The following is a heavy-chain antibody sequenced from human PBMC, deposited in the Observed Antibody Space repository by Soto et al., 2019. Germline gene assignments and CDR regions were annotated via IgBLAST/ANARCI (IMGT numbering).Heavy chain of an antibody. Sequence: PWGSLRLSCAASGFTFSSYGMHWVRQAPGKGLEWVAVIWYDGSNKYYADSVKGRFTISRDNSKNTLYLQMNSLRAEDTAVYYCASGLAKNAFDIWGQGTMVTVSS. CDR2: IWYDGSNK. V-gene: IGHV3-33*01. D-gene: IGHD5-12*01. CDR3: ASGLAKNAFDI. CDR1: GFTFSSYG. J-gene: IGHJ3*02.